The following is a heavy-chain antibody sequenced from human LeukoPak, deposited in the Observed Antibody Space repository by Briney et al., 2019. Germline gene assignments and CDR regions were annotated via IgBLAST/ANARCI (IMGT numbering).Heavy chain of an antibody. CDR2: IYYSGST. CDR3: ARMYSSSSQYYYYYMDV. Sequence: PSETLSLTCTVSGGSISSYYWSWIRQPPGKGLEWIGYIYYSGSTNYNPSLKSRVTMSVDTSKNQFSLKLSSVTAADTAVYYCARMYSSSSQYYYYYMDVWGKGTTVTVSS. J-gene: IGHJ6*03. D-gene: IGHD6-6*01. CDR1: GGSISSYY. V-gene: IGHV4-59*08.